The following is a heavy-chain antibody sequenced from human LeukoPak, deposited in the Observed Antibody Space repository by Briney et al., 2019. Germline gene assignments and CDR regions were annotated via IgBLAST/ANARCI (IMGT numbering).Heavy chain of an antibody. Sequence: SETLSLTCTVSGGSISSYYWSWIRQPPGKGLEWIGYIYYSGSTNYNPSLKSRVTISVDTSKNQFSLKLSSVTAADTAVYYCARSGERDYYGSGSYYNGGDYYYYMDVWGKGTTVTISS. CDR3: ARSGERDYYGSGSYYNGGDYYYYMDV. CDR1: GGSISSYY. D-gene: IGHD3-10*01. V-gene: IGHV4-59*01. J-gene: IGHJ6*03. CDR2: IYYSGST.